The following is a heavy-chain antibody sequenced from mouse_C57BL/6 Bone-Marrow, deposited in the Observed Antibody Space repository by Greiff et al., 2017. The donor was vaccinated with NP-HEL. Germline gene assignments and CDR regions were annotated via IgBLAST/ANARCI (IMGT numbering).Heavy chain of an antibody. J-gene: IGHJ1*03. CDR3: AGGPPPGYLEA. Sequence: EVKLQESVAELVRPGASVKLSCTASGFNIKNTYMHWVKQRPEQGLEWIGRIDPANGNTKYAPKFQGKATITADTSSNTAYLQLSSLTSEDTATYYWAGGPPPGYLEAWGTGTPATVS. CDR1: GFNIKNTY. V-gene: IGHV14-3*01. CDR2: IDPANGNT.